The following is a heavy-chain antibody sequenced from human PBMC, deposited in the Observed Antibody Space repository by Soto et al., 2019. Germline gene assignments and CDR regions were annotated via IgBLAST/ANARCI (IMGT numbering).Heavy chain of an antibody. Sequence: GGSLRLSCAASGFSFSAYYMSWIRQAPGKGLEWVSYISFNGDVTRYSDSVEGRFTVSRDNAKKSLYLQMNSLRVEDTAVYYCARENGHPGHNYAMDVWGQGTTVTVSS. D-gene: IGHD2-8*01. CDR3: ARENGHPGHNYAMDV. CDR2: ISFNGDVT. J-gene: IGHJ6*02. V-gene: IGHV3-11*01. CDR1: GFSFSAYY.